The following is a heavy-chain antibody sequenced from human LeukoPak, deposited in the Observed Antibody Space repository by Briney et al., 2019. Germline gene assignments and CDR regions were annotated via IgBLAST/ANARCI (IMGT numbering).Heavy chain of an antibody. Sequence: ASVKVSCKASGYTFTSYDINWVRQAPGQGLEWMGWINPNSGGTNYAQKFQGRVTMTRDTSISTAYMELSRLRSDDTAVYYCAKVVVSDTGAFDIWGQGTMVTVSS. V-gene: IGHV1-2*02. CDR2: INPNSGGT. D-gene: IGHD2-15*01. CDR1: GYTFTSYD. J-gene: IGHJ3*02. CDR3: AKVVVSDTGAFDI.